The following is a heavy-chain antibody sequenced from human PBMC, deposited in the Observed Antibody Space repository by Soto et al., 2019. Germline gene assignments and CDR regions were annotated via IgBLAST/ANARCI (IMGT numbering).Heavy chain of an antibody. Sequence: QLLESGGDLVQPGGSLTLSCEVSGVTFSIYAMSWVRQAPGKGLEWVAGISVTGYSTFYADFVEGRFTISRDNSKNTLALHMSSLRADDTATYSCVRDRYRAYFFYYWGPGTPVTVSS. V-gene: IGHV3-23*01. CDR3: VRDRYRAYFFYY. D-gene: IGHD5-18*01. CDR2: ISVTGYST. J-gene: IGHJ4*02. CDR1: GVTFSIYA.